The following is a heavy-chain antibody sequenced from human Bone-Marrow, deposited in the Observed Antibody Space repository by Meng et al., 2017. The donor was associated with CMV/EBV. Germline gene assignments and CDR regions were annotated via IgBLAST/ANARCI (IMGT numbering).Heavy chain of an antibody. D-gene: IGHD6-19*01. CDR3: ARESSNTGWYDF. V-gene: IGHV3-7*03. J-gene: IGHJ4*02. CDR2: IKKDGSEK. CDR1: GFTFSTYW. Sequence: CQAYGFTFSTYWMGWVRQPPGKGLEWVANIKKDGSEKYYVDSVRGRFTLSRDNAENSMYLQMSSLRAEDTAIYYCARESSNTGWYDFWGQGTLVTVSS.